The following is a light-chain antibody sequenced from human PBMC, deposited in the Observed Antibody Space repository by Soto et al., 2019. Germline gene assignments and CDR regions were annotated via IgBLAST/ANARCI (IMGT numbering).Light chain of an antibody. CDR2: DAS. J-gene: IGKJ5*01. CDR3: QQRSNWPPRVT. CDR1: QSVSSY. V-gene: IGKV3-11*01. Sequence: EIVLTQSPATLSLSPGERATLSCRASQSVSSYLAWYQQKPGQAPRLLIYDASNRATGIPARFRGSGSGTDFTFTISSLEPEDFAVYYCQQRSNWPPRVTFGQGTRLEIK.